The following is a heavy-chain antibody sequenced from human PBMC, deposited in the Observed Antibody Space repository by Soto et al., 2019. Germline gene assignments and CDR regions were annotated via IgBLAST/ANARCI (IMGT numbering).Heavy chain of an antibody. CDR1: GGSFSGYY. Sequence: PSETLSLTCAVYGGSFSGYYWSWIRQPPGKGLEWIGEINHSGSTNYNPSLKSRVTISVDTSKIQFSLKLSSVTAADTAVYYCARWSTSRNYYYYYGMDVWGQGTTVTVSS. D-gene: IGHD2-2*01. CDR3: ARWSTSRNYYYYYGMDV. J-gene: IGHJ6*02. V-gene: IGHV4-34*01. CDR2: INHSGST.